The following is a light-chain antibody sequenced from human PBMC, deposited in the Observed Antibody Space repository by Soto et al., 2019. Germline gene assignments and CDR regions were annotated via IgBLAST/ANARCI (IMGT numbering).Light chain of an antibody. J-gene: IGKJ3*01. CDR1: QKVLYSSNNKNY. CDR3: QQYYSIPFT. CDR2: WAS. Sequence: DIVMTQSPDSLAVSLGERATINCKSSQKVLYSSNNKNYLAWYQQKPGQPPKLLIYWASTRESGVRDRFSGSGSGTDFTLTISSLQAEDVAVYSCQQYYSIPFTFGPGTKVDIK. V-gene: IGKV4-1*01.